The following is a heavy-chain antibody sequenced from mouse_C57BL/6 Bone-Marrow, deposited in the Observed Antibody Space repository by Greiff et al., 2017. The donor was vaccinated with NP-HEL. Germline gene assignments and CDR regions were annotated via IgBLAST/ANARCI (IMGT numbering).Heavy chain of an antibody. CDR2: IYPGDGDT. CDR3: AREGFYYGNSYAMGY. Sequence: VQLQQSGAELVKPGASVKISCKASGYAFSSYWMNWVKQRPGKGLEWIGQIYPGDGDTNYNGKFKGKATLTADKSTSTAYMQRSSLTSEDSAVYFCAREGFYYGNSYAMGYWGQGTSVTVSS. D-gene: IGHD2-1*01. J-gene: IGHJ4*01. V-gene: IGHV1-80*01. CDR1: GYAFSSYW.